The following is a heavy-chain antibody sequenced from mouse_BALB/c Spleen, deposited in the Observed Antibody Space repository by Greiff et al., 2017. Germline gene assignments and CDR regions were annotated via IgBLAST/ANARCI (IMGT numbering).Heavy chain of an antibody. CDR1: GYSITSGYF. J-gene: IGHJ4*01. Sequence: EVHLVESGPGLVKPSQSLSITCSVTGYSITSGYFWYWIRPFPGNLLEWMGYISYDGSNNYNPSLKNRISITRDTSKNQFFLKLNSVTTEDTATYCCELLLRDAMDYWGQGTSGTVSS. CDR3: ELLLRDAMDY. D-gene: IGHD1-1*01. CDR2: ISYDGSN. V-gene: IGHV3-6*02.